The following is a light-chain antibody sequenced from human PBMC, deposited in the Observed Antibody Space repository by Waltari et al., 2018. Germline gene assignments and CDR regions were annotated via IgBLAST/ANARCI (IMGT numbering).Light chain of an antibody. CDR1: QSVRSY. J-gene: IGKJ4*01. CDR3: QQRSNWPLT. Sequence: ESVLTQSPATLSLSPGERATLSCRASQSVRSYLAWYQQNPGQAPRLLIYDASNRATGIPARFSGSGSGTDFTLTISSLEPEDVAVYYCQQRSNWPLTFGGGTKVEI. V-gene: IGKV3-11*01. CDR2: DAS.